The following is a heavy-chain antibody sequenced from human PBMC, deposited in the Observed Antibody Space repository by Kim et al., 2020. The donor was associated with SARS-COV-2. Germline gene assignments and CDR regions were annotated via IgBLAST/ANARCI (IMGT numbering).Heavy chain of an antibody. CDR3: ARDTYYDFWSGYPAYYYYYMDV. CDR2: INSDGSST. Sequence: GGSLRLSCAASGFTFSSYWMHWVRQAPGKGLVWVSRINSDGSSTSYADSVKGRFTISRDNAKNTLYLQMNSLRAEDTAVYYCARDTYYDFWSGYPAYYYYYMDVWGKGTTVTVSS. J-gene: IGHJ6*03. D-gene: IGHD3-3*01. CDR1: GFTFSSYW. V-gene: IGHV3-74*01.